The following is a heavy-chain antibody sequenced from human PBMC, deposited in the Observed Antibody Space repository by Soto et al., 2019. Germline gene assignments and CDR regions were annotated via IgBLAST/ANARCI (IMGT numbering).Heavy chain of an antibody. J-gene: IGHJ3*01. CDR3: ARIYCSRVICSGNDGFDV. CDR1: GFTFGTSV. CDR2: MSPDGGTI. V-gene: IGHV3-30-3*01. Sequence: QVQLVESGGGVVQPGRSLRLSCVASGFTFGTSVIHWVRQAPGKGLEWVAVMSPDGGTIYYADSVKGLFTISRDNFNNLQYLQMDSLRAEDAAVYYCARIYCSRVICSGNDGFDVWGQGTMVTVSS. D-gene: IGHD2-15*01.